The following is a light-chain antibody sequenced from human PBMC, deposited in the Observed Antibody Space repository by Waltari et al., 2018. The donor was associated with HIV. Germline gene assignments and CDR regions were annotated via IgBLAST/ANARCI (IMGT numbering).Light chain of an antibody. CDR1: QSISRW. J-gene: IGKJ1*01. CDR3: QKYKSYSWT. Sequence: DIQMTQSPSTLYASVGEKVPITCRASQSISRWLAWYHQQPGKAPKPLIYKASSLESGVPSRFSGSVSGKEVPLTISSLQPDDFATYYCQKYKSYSWTFGQGTKVEIK. V-gene: IGKV1-5*03. CDR2: KAS.